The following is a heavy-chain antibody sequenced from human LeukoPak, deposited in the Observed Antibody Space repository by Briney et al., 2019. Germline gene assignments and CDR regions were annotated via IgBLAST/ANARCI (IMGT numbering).Heavy chain of an antibody. CDR3: ARGNQWELQTVDY. J-gene: IGHJ4*02. CDR2: ISYDGSNK. D-gene: IGHD1-26*01. V-gene: IGHV3-30*04. Sequence: PGRSLRLSCAASGFSFSIYAMHWIRQAPGKGLEWVAVISYDGSNKYYADSVKGRFTISRDNYKNTLYLQMNRLRAEDTAVYYCARGNQWELQTVDYWGQGTLVTVSS. CDR1: GFSFSIYA.